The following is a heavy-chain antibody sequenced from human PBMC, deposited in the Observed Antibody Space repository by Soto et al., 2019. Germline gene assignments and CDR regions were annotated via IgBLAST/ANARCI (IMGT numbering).Heavy chain of an antibody. CDR2: IHYRANS. J-gene: IGHJ5*02. V-gene: IGHV4-39*01. Sequence: SETLSLTCAVSGDSISSSSYYWAWIRQPPGKRLEWIGSIHYRANSYYSPSLKSRITISVDTSKNQISLRLSSVTAADTAVYYCARPLQLAVSGFDPWGQGTLVTVSS. CDR1: GDSISSSSYY. D-gene: IGHD3-3*02. CDR3: ARPLQLAVSGFDP.